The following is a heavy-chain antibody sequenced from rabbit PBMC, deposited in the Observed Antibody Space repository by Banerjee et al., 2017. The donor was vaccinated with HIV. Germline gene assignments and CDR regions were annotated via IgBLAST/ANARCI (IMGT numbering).Heavy chain of an antibody. CDR1: GFSFSSSYQ. Sequence: QSLEESGGDLVKPGASLTLTCTASGFSFSSSYQMCWVRQAPGKGLEWIACINIGISGITYYASWAKGRFTISKTSSTTVTLQMTSLTASDTATYFCARGVTMTMVTFNLWGPGTLVTVS. J-gene: IGHJ4*01. V-gene: IGHV1S40*01. CDR2: INIGISGIT. CDR3: ARGVTMTMVTFNL. D-gene: IGHD2-1*01.